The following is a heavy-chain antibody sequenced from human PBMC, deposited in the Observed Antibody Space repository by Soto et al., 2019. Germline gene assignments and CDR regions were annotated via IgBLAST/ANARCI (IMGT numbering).Heavy chain of an antibody. CDR3: ARDRRIAAAGKVPYYYYYYGMDV. Sequence: GGSLRLSCAASGFTFSSYAMHWVRQAPGKGLEWVAVISYDGSNKYYADSVKGRFTISRDNSKNTLYLQMNSLRAEETAVYYCARDRRIAAAGKVPYYYYYYGMDVWRQGTTGTVSS. CDR2: ISYDGSNK. CDR1: GFTFSSYA. D-gene: IGHD6-13*01. J-gene: IGHJ6*02. V-gene: IGHV3-30-3*01.